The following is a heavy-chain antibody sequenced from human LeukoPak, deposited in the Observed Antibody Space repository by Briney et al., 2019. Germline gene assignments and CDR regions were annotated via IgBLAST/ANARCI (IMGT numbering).Heavy chain of an antibody. J-gene: IGHJ4*02. CDR1: GLSFGDYG. V-gene: IGHV3-7*01. CDR2: IKQDGSEK. Sequence: PGGSLRLSCTPSGLSFGDYGMSWVRQAPGKGLEWVANIKQDGSEKYYVDSVKGRFTISRDNAKNSLYLQMNSLRAEDTAVYYCARAWGGPTYYYDSSGYQLDYWGQGTLVTVSS. D-gene: IGHD3-22*01. CDR3: ARAWGGPTYYYDSSGYQLDY.